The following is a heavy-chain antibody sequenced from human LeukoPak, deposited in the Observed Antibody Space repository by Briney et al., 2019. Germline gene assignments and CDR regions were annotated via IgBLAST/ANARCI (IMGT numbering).Heavy chain of an antibody. CDR1: GFIFSDYS. J-gene: IGHJ6*02. D-gene: IGHD5-18*01. CDR3: ARDVQLWSLGYGMDV. V-gene: IGHV3-21*01. Sequence: GGSLRLSCAASGFIFSDYSLIWVRQAPGKGLEWVSSISSSSYIYYADSLKGRFTISRDDAKNSLYLQMNSLRAEDTAIYYCARDVQLWSLGYGMDVWGQGTTVTVSS. CDR2: ISSSSYI.